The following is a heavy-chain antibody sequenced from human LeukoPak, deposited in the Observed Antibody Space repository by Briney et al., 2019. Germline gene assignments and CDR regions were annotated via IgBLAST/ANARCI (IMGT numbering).Heavy chain of an antibody. Sequence: GGSLGLSCAASGFMFNTYGMHWVRQAPGKGPEWVAVIWYDGSEKYYADSVKGRFTISRDDSKNTVYLQMNSLRAEDTAIYYCARDDWGFDHWGQGTQVTVSS. J-gene: IGHJ4*02. D-gene: IGHD3-9*01. CDR3: ARDDWGFDH. V-gene: IGHV3-33*08. CDR2: IWYDGSEK. CDR1: GFMFNTYG.